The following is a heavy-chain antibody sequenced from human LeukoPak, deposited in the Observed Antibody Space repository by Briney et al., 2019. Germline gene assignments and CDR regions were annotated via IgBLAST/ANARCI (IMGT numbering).Heavy chain of an antibody. CDR3: ARDESTMIVVVITHEYYFDY. CDR2: ISYDGSNK. D-gene: IGHD3-22*01. CDR1: GFTFSSYA. Sequence: GGSLRLSCAASGFTFSSYAMHWVRQAPAKGLEWVAVISYDGSNKYYADSVKGRFTISRDNSKNTLYLQMNSLRAEDTAVYYCARDESTMIVVVITHEYYFDYWGQGTLVTVSS. V-gene: IGHV3-30-3*01. J-gene: IGHJ4*02.